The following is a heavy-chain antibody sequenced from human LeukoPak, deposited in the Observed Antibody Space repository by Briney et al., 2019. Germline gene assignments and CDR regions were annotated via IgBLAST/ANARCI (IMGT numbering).Heavy chain of an antibody. CDR1: GFTFSSYS. Sequence: GGSLRLPCAASGFTFSSYSMNWVRQAPGKGLEWVSSISSSSSYIYYADSVKGRFTISRDNAKNSLYLQMNSLRAEDTAVYYCARSNAREPWFDPWGQGTLVTVSS. J-gene: IGHJ5*02. CDR3: ARSNAREPWFDP. CDR2: ISSSSSYI. V-gene: IGHV3-21*01. D-gene: IGHD1-26*01.